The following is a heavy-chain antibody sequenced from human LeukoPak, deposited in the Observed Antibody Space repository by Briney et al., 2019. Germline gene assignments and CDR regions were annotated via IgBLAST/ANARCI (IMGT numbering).Heavy chain of an antibody. Sequence: SQTLSLTCTVSGGSISSGSYYWSWIRQPPGKGLEWIGYIYYSGTTNYSPSLKGRATISIDTSSNQVSLRLPSVTAADTAVYYCARPLGYPADYFADWGQGTLVTVSP. CDR1: GGSISSGSYY. D-gene: IGHD2-15*01. J-gene: IGHJ4*02. CDR3: ARPLGYPADYFAD. CDR2: IYYSGTT. V-gene: IGHV4-61*01.